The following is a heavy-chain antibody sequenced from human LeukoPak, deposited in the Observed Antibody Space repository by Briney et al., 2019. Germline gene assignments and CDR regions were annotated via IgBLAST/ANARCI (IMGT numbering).Heavy chain of an antibody. V-gene: IGHV3-73*01. CDR2: IRSKANSYAT. D-gene: IGHD3-3*01. Sequence: GGSLRLSCAASGFTFSGSAMHWVRQASGKGLEWVGRIRSKANSYATAYAASVKGRFTISRDDSKNTAYLQMNSLKTEDTAVYYCWCFGVALRSSYFDYWGQGTLVTVSS. CDR3: WCFGVALRSSYFDY. CDR1: GFTFSGSA. J-gene: IGHJ4*02.